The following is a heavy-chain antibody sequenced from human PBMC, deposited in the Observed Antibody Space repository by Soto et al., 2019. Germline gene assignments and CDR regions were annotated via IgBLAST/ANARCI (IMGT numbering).Heavy chain of an antibody. J-gene: IGHJ4*02. CDR1: GGSLSGYY. Sequence: ETLSLTCAVYGGSLSGYYWSWIRQPPGKGLEWIGEINHSGSTNYNPSLKSRVTISVDTSKNQFSLKLSSVTAADTAVYYCARGGRLSYGSGSQRRGCDYWGQG. CDR3: ARGGRLSYGSGSQRRGCDY. D-gene: IGHD3-10*01. V-gene: IGHV4-34*01. CDR2: INHSGST.